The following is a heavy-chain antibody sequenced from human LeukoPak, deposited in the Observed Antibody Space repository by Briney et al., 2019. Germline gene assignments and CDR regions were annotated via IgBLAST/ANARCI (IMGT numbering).Heavy chain of an antibody. J-gene: IGHJ4*02. CDR1: GFTFSSYE. D-gene: IGHD3-9*01. CDR3: ARGDHDRYKPKYYFDS. CDR2: ISSVGTTI. V-gene: IGHV3-48*03. Sequence: GGSLRLSCAASGFTFSSYEMNWVRQAPGKGLEWVAYISSVGTTIDYADSVKGRFTISRDNTKNSLYLQMNSLRAEDTAVYYCARGDHDRYKPKYYFDSWGQGTLVTVSS.